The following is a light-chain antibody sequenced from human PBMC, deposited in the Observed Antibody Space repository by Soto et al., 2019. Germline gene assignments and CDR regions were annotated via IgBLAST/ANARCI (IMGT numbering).Light chain of an antibody. CDR1: QDISNS. J-gene: IGKJ2*01. Sequence: DIQMTQSPSSLSASVGDRVTITCQASQDISNSLNWFQQKPGKAPKLLIYDASNLETGVPSRFSGSGSGTDFTFTISSLQPEDLATYYCQQNDNIPTFGQGTKVEIK. V-gene: IGKV1-33*01. CDR3: QQNDNIPT. CDR2: DAS.